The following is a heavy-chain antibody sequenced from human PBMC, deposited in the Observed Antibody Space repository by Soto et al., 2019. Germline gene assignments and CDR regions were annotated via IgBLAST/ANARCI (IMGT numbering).Heavy chain of an antibody. J-gene: IGHJ4*02. D-gene: IGHD3-9*01. Sequence: SGPTLMNPTETLTLTCTVSGFSLSNARMGVSWIRQPPGKALEWLAHIFSNDEKSYSTSLKSRLTISKDTSKSQVVLIMTNMDPVDTATYYCARIAVPSVRYFDWPPTVDYWGQGTLVTVSS. CDR2: IFSNDEK. CDR1: GFSLSNARMG. V-gene: IGHV2-26*01. CDR3: ARIAVPSVRYFDWPPTVDY.